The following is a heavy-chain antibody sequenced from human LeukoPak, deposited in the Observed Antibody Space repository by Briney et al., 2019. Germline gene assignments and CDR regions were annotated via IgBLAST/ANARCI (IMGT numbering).Heavy chain of an antibody. CDR3: TRRYYYDTSGNYQNDY. CDR2: IRSKPNSYAT. D-gene: IGHD3-22*01. V-gene: IGHV3-73*01. J-gene: IGHJ4*02. CDR1: GFTFSGSA. Sequence: PGGSLRLSCVASGFTFSGSAMHWVRQASGKGLEWVGRIRSKPNSYATHYGASVKGRFTISRDDSKNTGYLQMNSLKTEDTAVYYCTRRYYYDTSGNYQNDYWGQGTLVTVSS.